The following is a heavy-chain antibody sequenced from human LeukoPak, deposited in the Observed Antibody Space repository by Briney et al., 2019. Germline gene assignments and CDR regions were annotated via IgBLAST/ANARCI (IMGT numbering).Heavy chain of an antibody. D-gene: IGHD2-15*01. CDR3: ARGLSGGSPLDAFDI. Sequence: VASVKVSCKASGYTFTSYGISWVRQAPGQGREWMGWISAYNGNTNYAQKLQGRVTMTTDTSTSTAYMELRSLRSDDTAVYYCARGLSGGSPLDAFDIWGQGTMVTVSS. J-gene: IGHJ3*02. CDR1: GYTFTSYG. V-gene: IGHV1-18*01. CDR2: ISAYNGNT.